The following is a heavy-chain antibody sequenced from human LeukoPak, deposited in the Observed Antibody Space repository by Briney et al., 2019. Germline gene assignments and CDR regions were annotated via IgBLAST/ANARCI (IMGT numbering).Heavy chain of an antibody. CDR2: INSSGGGT. V-gene: IGHV1-46*01. D-gene: IGHD3-22*01. J-gene: IGHJ4*02. CDR1: GYTFTSYF. CDR3: ARASYYYDFSF. Sequence: ASVKVSCKASGYTFTSYFMHWVRQAPGQGLDWMGVINSSGGGTSYAQKFQGRVTITRDTSTSTVYMDLSSLRSEDTAVYYCARASYYYDFSFWGQGTLVTVSS.